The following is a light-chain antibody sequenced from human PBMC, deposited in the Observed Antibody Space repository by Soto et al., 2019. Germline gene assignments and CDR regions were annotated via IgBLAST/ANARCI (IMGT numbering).Light chain of an antibody. CDR2: NNN. CDR3: ATWDDSLNGPV. CDR1: SSYIRSNT. J-gene: IGLJ3*02. V-gene: IGLV1-44*01. Sequence: QSVLTQPPSTSGTPGQRVTISCSGSSSYIRSNTVNWYQQLPGTAPKLLIYNNNQRPSGVPDRFSGSKSGTSASLAISGLQSEDEADYYCATWDDSLNGPVFGGGTQLTVL.